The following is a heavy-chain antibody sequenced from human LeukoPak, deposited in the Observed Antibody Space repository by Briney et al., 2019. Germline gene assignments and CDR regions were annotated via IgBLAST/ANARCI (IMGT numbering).Heavy chain of an antibody. V-gene: IGHV3-49*04. Sequence: SLSLYCVSSGFRLDYNAMRWVRQAPGKGLEWEGLIRSYVFGGPTEYAASVRGRYSISSDDSKSIAYLQINRLKAEDSAIYYCTKLHFHDSSGYYTLLPLGAFDIWGQGTMVALSS. CDR3: TKLHFHDSSGYYTLLPLGAFDI. J-gene: IGHJ3*02. CDR2: IRSYVFGGPT. CDR1: GFRLDYNA. D-gene: IGHD3-22*01.